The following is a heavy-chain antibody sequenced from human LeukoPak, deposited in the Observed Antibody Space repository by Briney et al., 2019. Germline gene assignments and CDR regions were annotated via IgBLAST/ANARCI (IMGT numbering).Heavy chain of an antibody. J-gene: IGHJ4*02. CDR1: GGTFSSYA. CDR2: IIPIFGTA. D-gene: IGHD3-22*01. V-gene: IGHV1-69*05. CDR3: ARDQANYYDSSGYYYPLNY. Sequence: SVKVSCEASGGTFSSYAISWVRQAPGQGLEWMGRIIPIFGTANYAQKFQGRVTITTDESTSTAYMELSSLRSEDTAVYYCARDQANYYDSSGYYYPLNYWGQGTLVTVSS.